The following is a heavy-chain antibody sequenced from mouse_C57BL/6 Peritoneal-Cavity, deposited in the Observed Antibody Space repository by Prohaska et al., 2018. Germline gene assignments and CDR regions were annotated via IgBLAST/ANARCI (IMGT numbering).Heavy chain of an antibody. Sequence: EVQLLETGGGLVQPGGSRGLSCEGSGFTFSGFWMSWVRQTPGKTLEWIGDINFDGSAINYAPSIKDRFTIFRDNDKSTLYLQMSNVRSEDTATYFCMRYGNYWYFDVWGTGTTVTASS. J-gene: IGHJ1*03. CDR3: MRYGNYWYFDV. D-gene: IGHD2-1*01. CDR1: GFTFSGFW. CDR2: INFDGSAI. V-gene: IGHV11-2*01.